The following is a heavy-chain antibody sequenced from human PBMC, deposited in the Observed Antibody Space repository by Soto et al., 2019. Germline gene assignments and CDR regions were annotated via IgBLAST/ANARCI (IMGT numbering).Heavy chain of an antibody. CDR2: TRNKANSYTT. CDR3: ARNNWNYYDY. J-gene: IGHJ4*02. D-gene: IGHD1-20*01. Sequence: GGSLRLSSAASGCTFIDHFMDWVRQAPGKGLEWVGRTRNKANSYTTEYAASVKGRFTISRDDSKSSLLLQMNSPKTEDTAVYYCARNNWNYYDYWGQGTLVTVSS. V-gene: IGHV3-72*01. CDR1: GCTFIDHF.